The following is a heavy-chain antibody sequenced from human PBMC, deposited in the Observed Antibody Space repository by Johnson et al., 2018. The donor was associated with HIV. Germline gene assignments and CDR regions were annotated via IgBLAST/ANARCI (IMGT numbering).Heavy chain of an antibody. Sequence: VQLVESGGGLVKPGGSLRLSCAASGFTVSSNYMSWVRQAPGKGLEWVAFIRYDGSNKYYADSVKGRFTISRDNSKNTRYLQMNSLRAEDTAVYYCARISGWYSPAFDIWGQGTMVTVSS. CDR1: GFTVSSNY. J-gene: IGHJ3*02. CDR3: ARISGWYSPAFDI. CDR2: IRYDGSNK. D-gene: IGHD6-19*01. V-gene: IGHV3-30*02.